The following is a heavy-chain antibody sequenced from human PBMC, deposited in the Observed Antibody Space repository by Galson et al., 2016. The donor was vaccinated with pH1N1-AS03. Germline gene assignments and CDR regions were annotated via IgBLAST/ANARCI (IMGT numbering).Heavy chain of an antibody. CDR2: ISGNGFST. CDR3: ARGPVSYSNYWFPPPDY. CDR1: GFTFSSYA. Sequence: SLRLSCAAAGFTFSSYAMYWVRQAPGKGLEYVSVISGNGFSTYYANSVKGRFTISRDNSKNTLYLQMGGLRTEDMAVYYCARGPVSYSNYWFPPPDYWGQGTLVTVSS. D-gene: IGHD6-13*01. J-gene: IGHJ4*02. V-gene: IGHV3-64*01.